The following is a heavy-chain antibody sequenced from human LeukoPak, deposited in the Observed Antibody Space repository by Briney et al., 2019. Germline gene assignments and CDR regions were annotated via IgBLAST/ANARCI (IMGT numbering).Heavy chain of an antibody. CDR1: GFTFDDYA. D-gene: IGHD4-17*01. V-gene: IGHV3-9*01. Sequence: GGSLRLSCAASGFTFDDYAMHWVRQAPGKGLEWVSGISWNSGSIGYADSVKGRFTISRDNAKNSLYLQMNSLRAEDTALYYCAKDRGGDYEFYFDYWGQGTLVTVSS. J-gene: IGHJ4*02. CDR3: AKDRGGDYEFYFDY. CDR2: ISWNSGSI.